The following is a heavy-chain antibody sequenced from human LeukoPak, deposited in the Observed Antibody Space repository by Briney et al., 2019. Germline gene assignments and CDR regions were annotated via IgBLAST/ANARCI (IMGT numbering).Heavy chain of an antibody. V-gene: IGHV1-18*01. D-gene: IGHD3-10*01. J-gene: IGHJ4*02. CDR3: AREERSFTMVRGVLIDY. CDR2: ISAYNGNT. Sequence: EASVKVSCKASGYTFTSYGISWVRQAPGQGFEWMGWISAYNGNTNYAQKLQGRVTMTTDTSTSTAYMELRSLRSDDTAVYYCAREERSFTMVRGVLIDYWGQGTLVTVSS. CDR1: GYTFTSYG.